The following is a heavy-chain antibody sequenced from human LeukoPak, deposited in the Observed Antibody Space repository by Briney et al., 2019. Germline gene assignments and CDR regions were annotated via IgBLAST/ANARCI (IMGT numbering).Heavy chain of an antibody. J-gene: IGHJ6*02. Sequence: GGSLRLSCAASGFTFSDYYMSWIRQAPGKGLEWVSYISSSGSTIYYADSVKGRIAISRDNAHNSLYLQINNLTAEDTALYHCVRHRLVVVPAAKSYYYYGLDVWGQGTTVTVSS. V-gene: IGHV3-11*04. D-gene: IGHD2-21*01. CDR3: VRHRLVVVPAAKSYYYYGLDV. CDR2: ISSSGSTI. CDR1: GFTFSDYY.